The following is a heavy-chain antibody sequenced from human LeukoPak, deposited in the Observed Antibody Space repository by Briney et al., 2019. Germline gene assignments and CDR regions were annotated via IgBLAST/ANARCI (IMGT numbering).Heavy chain of an antibody. CDR3: ARVGKQWPSQRNNWFDP. Sequence: ASVKVSCKASGYTFTGYYMHWVRQAPGQGLEWMGWINPNSGGTNYAQKFQGRVTMTRDTSISTAYMELSRLRSDDTAVYYCARVGKQWPSQRNNWFDPWGQGTLVTVSS. CDR2: INPNSGGT. D-gene: IGHD6-19*01. V-gene: IGHV1-2*02. J-gene: IGHJ5*02. CDR1: GYTFTGYY.